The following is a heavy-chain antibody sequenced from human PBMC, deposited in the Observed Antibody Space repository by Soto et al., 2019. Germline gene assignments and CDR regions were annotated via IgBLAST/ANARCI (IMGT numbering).Heavy chain of an antibody. CDR3: ARLSSSPDIFDY. D-gene: IGHD6-6*01. J-gene: IGHJ4*02. V-gene: IGHV2-5*02. CDR2: IYWDDDK. Sequence: QITLKESGPTLVKPTQTLTLTCTFSGFSLSTSEVGVGWIRQPPGKALEWLALIYWDDDKRYSPSLKSRLTNTKDTSKNQVVLTMTNMDPVDTATYYCARLSSSPDIFDYWGQGTLVTGSS. CDR1: GFSLSTSEVG.